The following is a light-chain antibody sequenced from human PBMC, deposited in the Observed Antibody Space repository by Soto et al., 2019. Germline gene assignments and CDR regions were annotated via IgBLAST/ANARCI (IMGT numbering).Light chain of an antibody. CDR2: AAS. Sequence: AIRMTQSPSSLSASTGDRITITCRASQDISNYLVWYQQIPGKAPKVLIHAASTLQGGVSSRFSGSGSGTDFTLTINGLQSEDFATYYYQHYYRYPWTFGQGTKV. V-gene: IGKV1-8*01. CDR1: QDISNY. J-gene: IGKJ1*01. CDR3: QHYYRYPWT.